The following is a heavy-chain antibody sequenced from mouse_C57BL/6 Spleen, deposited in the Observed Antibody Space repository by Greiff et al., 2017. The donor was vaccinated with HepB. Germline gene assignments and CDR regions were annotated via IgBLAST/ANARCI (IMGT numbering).Heavy chain of an antibody. D-gene: IGHD3-2*02. J-gene: IGHJ3*01. CDR1: GYTFTSYG. CDR2: IYPRSGNT. Sequence: VQLQESGAELARPGASVKLSCKASGYTFTSYGISWVKQSTGQGLEWIGEIYPRSGNTYYNEKFKGKATLTADKSSSTAYMELRSLTSEDSAVYFCAREEDSSGYQAWFAYWGQGTLVTVSA. V-gene: IGHV1-81*01. CDR3: AREEDSSGYQAWFAY.